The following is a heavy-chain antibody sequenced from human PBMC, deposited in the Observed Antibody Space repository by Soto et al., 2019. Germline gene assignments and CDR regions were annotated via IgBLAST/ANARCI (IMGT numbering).Heavy chain of an antibody. Sequence: EVQLVESGGTLVQPGGSLRLSCAASGFTFSSFWMHWVRQAPGKGLEWVAVIKQEGSETHYVDSVKGRFTISRDNVKNSLFLQMNRLRAEDSAVYYCARGSGWAADYWGRGTLVTVSS. CDR1: GFTFSSFW. CDR3: ARGSGWAADY. V-gene: IGHV3-7*01. J-gene: IGHJ4*02. CDR2: IKQEGSET. D-gene: IGHD6-19*01.